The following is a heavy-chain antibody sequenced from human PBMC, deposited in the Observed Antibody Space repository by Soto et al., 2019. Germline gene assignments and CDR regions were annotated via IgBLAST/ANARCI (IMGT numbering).Heavy chain of an antibody. D-gene: IGHD6-19*01. V-gene: IGHV3-23*01. CDR1: GFTFSIYA. CDR2: ISGSGTTA. Sequence: GGSLRLSCAASGFTFSIYAMSWVRQAPGKGLEWVSSISGSGTTAYYADSVKGRFIFSRDNPKNTMYLQMNSLRAEDTAVYFCAKTTDGWFSAFEIWGQGTVVTVSS. CDR3: AKTTDGWFSAFEI. J-gene: IGHJ3*02.